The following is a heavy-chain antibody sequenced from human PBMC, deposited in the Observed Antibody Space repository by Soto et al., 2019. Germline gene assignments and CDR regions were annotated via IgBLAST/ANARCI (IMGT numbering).Heavy chain of an antibody. J-gene: IGHJ5*02. V-gene: IGHV3-33*01. CDR1: GFTFSRYG. CDR2: IWYDGSNI. CDR3: ARDSTTGTTPGGWFDP. D-gene: IGHD1-1*01. Sequence: PGGSLRLSCAASGFTFSRYGMHWVRQAPGRGLEWVAVIWYDGSNIYYADSVKGRFTISRDNSKDTLDLQMNSLRAEDTAVYYCARDSTTGTTPGGWFDPWGQGTLVTVSS.